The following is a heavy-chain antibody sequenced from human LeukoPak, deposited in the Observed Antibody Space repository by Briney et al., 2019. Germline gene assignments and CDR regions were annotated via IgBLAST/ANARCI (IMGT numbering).Heavy chain of an antibody. J-gene: IGHJ6*03. Sequence: QPGGSLRLSCAASGFTFSSYAMSWVRQAPGKGPEWVSAISGIEGYTFYADSVKGRFTISRDNSKNTLYLQMNSLRAEDTAIYYCAKDHYGGNPRTNYYYHMDVWGKGTTVTVSS. V-gene: IGHV3-23*01. CDR1: GFTFSSYA. CDR2: ISGIEGYT. D-gene: IGHD4/OR15-4a*01. CDR3: AKDHYGGNPRTNYYYHMDV.